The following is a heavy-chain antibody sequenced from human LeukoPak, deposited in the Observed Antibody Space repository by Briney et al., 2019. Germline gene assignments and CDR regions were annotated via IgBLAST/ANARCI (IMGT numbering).Heavy chain of an antibody. CDR2: ISYSGNT. V-gene: IGHV4-39*01. CDR3: ARVRAARDADY. J-gene: IGHJ4*02. Sequence: PSETLSLTCTVSGGSIISSDYHWGWVRQPPGKGLEWIGTISYSGNTDYNPSLRSRVTISVDTSNNQFSLRLGSVTAADTAVYYCARVRAARDADYWGQGTLVTVSS. D-gene: IGHD2-21*02. CDR1: GGSIISSDYH.